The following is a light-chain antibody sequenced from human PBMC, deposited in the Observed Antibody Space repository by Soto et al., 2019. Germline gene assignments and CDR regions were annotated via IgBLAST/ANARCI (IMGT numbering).Light chain of an antibody. CDR2: EVS. J-gene: IGLJ3*02. CDR1: SSDIGAYNY. CDR3: SSYTSSSTPNV. Sequence: QSALTQPASVSGSPGQSITISCTGTSSDIGAYNYVSWYRQHPGKAPQLLIYEVSNRPSGVSNRFSGSKSGNTASLTISGLQAEDEADYYCSSYTSSSTPNVFGGGTKLTVL. V-gene: IGLV2-14*01.